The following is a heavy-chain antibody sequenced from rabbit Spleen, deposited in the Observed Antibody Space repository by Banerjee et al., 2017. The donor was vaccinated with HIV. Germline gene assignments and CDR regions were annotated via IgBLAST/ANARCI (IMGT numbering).Heavy chain of an antibody. CDR3: ARDGAGGSWNFNL. J-gene: IGHJ4*01. Sequence: HLKESGGGLVQPGGSLKLSCTASGFTLSSYYMNWVRQAPGKGLEWIGYIDPVFGITYYANWVNGRFSISRENAQNTVFLQMTSLTAADTATYFCARDGAGGSWNFNLWGPGTLVTVS. CDR2: IDPVFGIT. CDR1: GFTLSSYY. V-gene: IGHV1S7*01. D-gene: IGHD8-1*01.